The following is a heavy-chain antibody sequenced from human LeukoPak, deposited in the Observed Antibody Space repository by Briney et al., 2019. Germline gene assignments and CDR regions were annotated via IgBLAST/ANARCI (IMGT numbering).Heavy chain of an antibody. D-gene: IGHD3-22*01. V-gene: IGHV3-15*01. CDR3: TTFSRLVDH. Sequence: KSNTDGGTTDYAAPVKGRFTISRDDSKTTLYLQMNSLKAEDTAVYYCTTFSRLVDHWGQGTLVTVSS. J-gene: IGHJ4*02. CDR2: KSNTDGGTT.